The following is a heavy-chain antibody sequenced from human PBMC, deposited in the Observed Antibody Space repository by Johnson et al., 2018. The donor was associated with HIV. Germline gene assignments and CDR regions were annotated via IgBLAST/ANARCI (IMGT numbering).Heavy chain of an antibody. CDR2: ISYDGSNK. J-gene: IGHJ3*02. V-gene: IGHV3-30*04. CDR1: GFTFSSYA. D-gene: IGHD1-26*01. Sequence: QVQLVESGGGVVRPGGSLRLSCAASGFTFSSYAMHWVRQAPGKGLEWVAVISYDGSNKYYADSVTGRFTISSDNSKNTLYLQMTSLRAEDTAVYYCAREVGNAGAFDIWGQGTMVTVSS. CDR3: AREVGNAGAFDI.